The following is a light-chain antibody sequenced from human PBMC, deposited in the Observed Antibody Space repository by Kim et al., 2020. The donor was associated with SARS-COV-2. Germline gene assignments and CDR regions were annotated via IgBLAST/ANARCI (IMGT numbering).Light chain of an antibody. J-gene: IGKJ2*03. V-gene: IGKV1-33*01. CDR1: QDITNS. CDR3: QQYNDLPYS. CDR2: DAS. Sequence: SATVGDRVTITCQASQDITNSLNWYQQKSGEAPKRLIYDASDLESGVTSRFSGSGSETHFTVSISSLQPEDSGTYYCQQYNDLPYSFGQGTKLEI.